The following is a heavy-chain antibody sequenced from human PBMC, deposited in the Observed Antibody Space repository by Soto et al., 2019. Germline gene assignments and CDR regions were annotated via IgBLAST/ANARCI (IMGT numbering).Heavy chain of an antibody. CDR1: GFTFSSYG. V-gene: IGHV3-30*18. J-gene: IGHJ6*02. CDR2: ISYDGSNK. Sequence: XGSLRLSFAASGFTFSSYGMHWVRPAPGKGLEWVAVISYDGSNKYYADSVKGRFTISRDNSKNTLYLQMNSLRAEDTAVYYCAKRIVVVPAAIDLDYYYGMDVWGQGTTVTVSS. D-gene: IGHD2-2*01. CDR3: AKRIVVVPAAIDLDYYYGMDV.